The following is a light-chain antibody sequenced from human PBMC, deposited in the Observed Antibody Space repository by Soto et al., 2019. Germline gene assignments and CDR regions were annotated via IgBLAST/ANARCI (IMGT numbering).Light chain of an antibody. V-gene: IGLV2-14*03. CDR1: SGDVDSHY. Sequence: QSVLTQPASVSGSPGQSITISCTGTSGDVDSHYVAWYQQHPNKAPKVLIYEGNNRPSGVSDRFSGSKSGNTASLTISGLQAEDEADYCCSSHTPNITLFGGGTKVTVL. CDR3: SSHTPNITL. CDR2: EGN. J-gene: IGLJ2*01.